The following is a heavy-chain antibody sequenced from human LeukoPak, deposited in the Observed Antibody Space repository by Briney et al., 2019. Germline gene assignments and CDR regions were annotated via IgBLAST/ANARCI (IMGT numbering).Heavy chain of an antibody. CDR3: ARMGSGSYYYYGMDV. CDR1: GYTFTSYD. J-gene: IGHJ6*02. Sequence: GASVKVSCKASGYTFTSYDINWVRQATGQGLEWMGWMNPNSGNTGYAQKFQGRVTMTRNTSISTAYMELSSLRSEDTAVYYRARMGSGSYYYYGMDVWGQGTTVTVSS. D-gene: IGHD3-10*01. V-gene: IGHV1-8*01. CDR2: MNPNSGNT.